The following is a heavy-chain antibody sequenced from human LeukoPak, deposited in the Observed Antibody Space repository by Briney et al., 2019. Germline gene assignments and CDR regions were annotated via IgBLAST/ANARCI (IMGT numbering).Heavy chain of an antibody. J-gene: IGHJ4*02. D-gene: IGHD2-15*01. CDR3: ARVGVAAPFDY. V-gene: IGHV3-21*01. CDR1: GFTFSSYS. Sequence: GGSLRLSCAASGFTFSSYSMNWARQAPGKGQGWVSFISSSSSYIYYADSVKGRFNISRDNAKNSLYLQMNSLRAEDTAVYYCARVGVAAPFDYWGQGTLVTVSS. CDR2: ISSSSSYI.